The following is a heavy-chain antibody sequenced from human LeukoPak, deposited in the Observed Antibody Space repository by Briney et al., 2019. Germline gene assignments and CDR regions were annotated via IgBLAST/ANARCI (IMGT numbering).Heavy chain of an antibody. V-gene: IGHV3-23*01. Sequence: GGSLRLSCAASGFTFSSYAMSWVRQAPGKGLEWVSAISGSGGSTYYADSVKGRFTISRDNSKNTLYLQMNSLRAEDTAVYYCARLDYDILTGYYMGFDYWGQGTLVTVSS. CDR3: ARLDYDILTGYYMGFDY. D-gene: IGHD3-9*01. CDR2: ISGSGGST. CDR1: GFTFSSYA. J-gene: IGHJ4*02.